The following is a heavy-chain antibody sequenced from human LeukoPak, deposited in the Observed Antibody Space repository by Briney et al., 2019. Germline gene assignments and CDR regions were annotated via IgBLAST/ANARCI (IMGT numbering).Heavy chain of an antibody. CDR1: GFTFSNYW. CDR2: ITPDGSST. Sequence: PGGSLRLSCAASGFTFSNYWMHWVRQAPGKGLVWVSRITPDGSSTTYADSVKGRFTISRDNAKNTLYLQMNSLRAEDTAVYYCGRGYGGYDYLDSWGQGTLVTASS. D-gene: IGHD5-12*01. V-gene: IGHV3-74*01. CDR3: GRGYGGYDYLDS. J-gene: IGHJ5*01.